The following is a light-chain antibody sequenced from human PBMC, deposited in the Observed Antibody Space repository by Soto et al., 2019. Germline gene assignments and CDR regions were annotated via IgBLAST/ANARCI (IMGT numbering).Light chain of an antibody. Sequence: QSALTQPASVSGSPGQSITISCTGTSSDVGTYEYVSWYQHHPGKAPKLMIYDVSNRPSGVSDRFSGSKSGNTASLTISGLQAEDEADYYCSSYASNGHVLFGGGTKLTVL. CDR2: DVS. V-gene: IGLV2-14*03. J-gene: IGLJ2*01. CDR1: SSDVGTYEY. CDR3: SSYASNGHVL.